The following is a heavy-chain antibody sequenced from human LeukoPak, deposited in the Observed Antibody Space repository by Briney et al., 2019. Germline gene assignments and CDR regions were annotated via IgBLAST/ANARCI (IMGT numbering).Heavy chain of an antibody. CDR2: IIPILGIA. J-gene: IGHJ6*02. Sequence: SVKVSCKASGGTFSSYTISWVRQAPGQGLEWMGRIIPILGIANYAQKFQGRVTITADKSTSTAYMELSSLRSEDTAVYYCARDPRYPSPKLSYGMDVWGQGTTVTVS. V-gene: IGHV1-69*04. CDR3: ARDPRYPSPKLSYGMDV. D-gene: IGHD3-16*02. CDR1: GGTFSSYT.